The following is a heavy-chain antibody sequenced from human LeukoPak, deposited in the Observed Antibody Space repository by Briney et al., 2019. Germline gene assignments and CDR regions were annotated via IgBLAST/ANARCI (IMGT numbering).Heavy chain of an antibody. CDR3: ARLGHVVGAHRNDY. CDR2: IYYSGST. J-gene: IGHJ4*02. CDR1: GGSISSSSYY. V-gene: IGHV4-39*01. Sequence: SETLSLTCTVSGGSISSSSYYWGWIRQPPGKGLEWIGSIYYSGSTYYNPSLKSRVTISVDTSKNQFSLKLSSVTVADTAVYYCARLGHVVGAHRNDYWGQGTLVTVSS. D-gene: IGHD1-26*01.